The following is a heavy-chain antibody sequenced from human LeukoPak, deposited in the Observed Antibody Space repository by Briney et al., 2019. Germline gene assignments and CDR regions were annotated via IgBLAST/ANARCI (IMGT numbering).Heavy chain of an antibody. CDR1: GYTFTDYY. Sequence: GASVKVSCKASGYTFTDYYMHWVRQAPGQGLEWMGWINPNSGGTNYLQEFQGRVAMTRDTSISTAYIEVSRLKSDDTAVYYCAKGKDQLRSDFFHYMDVWGKGTTVTGPS. D-gene: IGHD2-2*01. J-gene: IGHJ6*03. CDR2: INPNSGGT. V-gene: IGHV1-2*02. CDR3: AKGKDQLRSDFFHYMDV.